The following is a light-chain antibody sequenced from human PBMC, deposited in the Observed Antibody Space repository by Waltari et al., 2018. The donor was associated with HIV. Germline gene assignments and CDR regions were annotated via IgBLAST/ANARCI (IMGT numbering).Light chain of an antibody. Sequence: QSMLTQPPSVSGAPGQGVTISCTGSSSNIGAGYDVHWYQQLPGTAPKFLIFGYINRPSGVPDRFSGSKSATSASLAITGLQAEDEADYYCQSFDSSLNGVVFGGGTKLTVL. J-gene: IGLJ2*01. CDR3: QSFDSSLNGVV. V-gene: IGLV1-40*01. CDR1: SSNIGAGYD. CDR2: GYI.